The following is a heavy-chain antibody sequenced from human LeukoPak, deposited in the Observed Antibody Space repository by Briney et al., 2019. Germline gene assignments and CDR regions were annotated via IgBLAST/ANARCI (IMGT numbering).Heavy chain of an antibody. CDR3: ARVTKWLRSFDY. V-gene: IGHV4-30-4*01. J-gene: IGHJ4*02. Sequence: PSETLSLNCTVSGGSISSGDYYWSWIRQPPGKGLEWIGYIYYSGSTYYNPSLKSRVTISVDTSKNQFSLKLSSVTAADTAVYYCARVTKWLRSFDYWGQGTLVTVSS. CDR2: IYYSGST. D-gene: IGHD5-12*01. CDR1: GGSISSGDYY.